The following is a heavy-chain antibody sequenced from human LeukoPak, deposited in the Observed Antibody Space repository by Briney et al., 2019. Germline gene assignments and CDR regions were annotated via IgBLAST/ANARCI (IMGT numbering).Heavy chain of an antibody. V-gene: IGHV4-39*02. CDR3: ASGVIPTSYYYGMDV. CDR2: IFYSGTT. J-gene: IGHJ6*02. CDR1: GGSISSYY. D-gene: IGHD3-16*02. Sequence: SETLSLTCTVSGGSISSYYWGWIRQPPGKGLEWIGSIFYSGTTYYNPSLKSRINLSVDTSKNHFSLKVTSVTAADTAVYYCASGVIPTSYYYGMDVWGQGTTVTVSS.